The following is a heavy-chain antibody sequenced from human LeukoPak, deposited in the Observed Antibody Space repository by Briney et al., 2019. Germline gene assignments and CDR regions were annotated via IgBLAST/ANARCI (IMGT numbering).Heavy chain of an antibody. V-gene: IGHV3-21*01. J-gene: IGHJ6*04. CDR1: GFIFSTYS. D-gene: IGHD3-10*02. CDR2: ISSTSSYI. CDR3: AELGITMIGGV. Sequence: GGSLRLSCAASGFIFSTYSMNWVRQAPGKGLEWVSSISSTSSYIYYADSVKGRFTISRDNAKNSLYLQMNSLRAEDTAVYYCAELGITMIGGVWGKGTTVTISS.